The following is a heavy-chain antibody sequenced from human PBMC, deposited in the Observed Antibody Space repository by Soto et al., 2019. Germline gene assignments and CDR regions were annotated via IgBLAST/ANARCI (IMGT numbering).Heavy chain of an antibody. Sequence: GESFRDSCTASAGTVSRYALSWVRQAPGKGLEWVSAISGSGGSTYYADSVKGRFTISRDNSKNTLYLQMNSLRAEDTAVYYCAKRAIVVVPAARENWFDP. CDR3: AKRAIVVVPAARENWFDP. D-gene: IGHD2-2*01. V-gene: IGHV3-23*01. CDR1: AGTVSRYA. J-gene: IGHJ5*02. CDR2: ISGSGGST.